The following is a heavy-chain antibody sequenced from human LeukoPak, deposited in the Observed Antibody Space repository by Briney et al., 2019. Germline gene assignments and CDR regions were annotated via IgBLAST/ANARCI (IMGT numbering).Heavy chain of an antibody. V-gene: IGHV1-18*01. CDR1: GYTFTSYG. CDR2: ISAYNGNT. D-gene: IGHD2-2*01. CDR3: ARVGIYCSSTSCLHFDY. Sequence: GASVKVSCKASGYTFTSYGISWVRQAPGQGLEWMGWISAYNGNTNYAQQLQGRVTLTTDTSKSTAYMELRSLRSDDTAVYYCARVGIYCSSTSCLHFDYWGQGTLVTVSS. J-gene: IGHJ4*02.